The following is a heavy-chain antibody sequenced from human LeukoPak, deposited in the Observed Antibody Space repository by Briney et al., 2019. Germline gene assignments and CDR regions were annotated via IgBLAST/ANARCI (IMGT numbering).Heavy chain of an antibody. CDR2: IYYSGST. Sequence: TSETLSLTCTVSGGSISSYYWSWIRQPPGKGLEWIGYIYYSGSTNYNPSLKSRVTISVDTSKNQFSLKLSSLTAADTAVYYCARGRGDGDYNWGQGTLVTVSS. CDR1: GGSISSYY. V-gene: IGHV4-59*01. CDR3: ARGRGDGDYN. J-gene: IGHJ4*02. D-gene: IGHD4-17*01.